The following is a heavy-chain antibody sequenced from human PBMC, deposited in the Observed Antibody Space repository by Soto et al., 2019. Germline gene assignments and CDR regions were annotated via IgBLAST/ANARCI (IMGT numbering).Heavy chain of an antibody. V-gene: IGHV1-18*01. CDR2: ISTNNGNT. D-gene: IGHD3-10*01. CDR3: AIPRAGAYGLDV. CDR1: GYTFTDHG. J-gene: IGHJ6*02. Sequence: ASVKVSCKASGYTFTDHGINWVRQAPGQGLEWMAWISTNNGNTNYAQSLQGRVTLTTDTSTSTAYMELRSLRSVDTAIYYCAIPRAGAYGLDVWGQGTTVTVSS.